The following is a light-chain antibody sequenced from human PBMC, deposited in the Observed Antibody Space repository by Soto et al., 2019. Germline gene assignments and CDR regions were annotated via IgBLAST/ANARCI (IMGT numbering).Light chain of an antibody. V-gene: IGLV1-40*01. CDR3: GSWDSSLSAYV. CDR1: SSNIGAPYD. CDR2: GNH. J-gene: IGLJ1*01. Sequence: QSALTQPPSVSGAPGQTVIISCSGSSSNIGAPYDVNWYRQLPGTAPKLLIYGNHNRPSGVPDRFSGSKSGTSASLAITGLQAGDEADYYCGSWDSSLSAYVFGTGTKVTVL.